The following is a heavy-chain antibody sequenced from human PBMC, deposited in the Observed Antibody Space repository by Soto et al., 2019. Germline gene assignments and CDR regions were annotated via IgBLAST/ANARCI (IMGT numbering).Heavy chain of an antibody. V-gene: IGHV4-34*01. CDR1: GGSFSGYY. J-gene: IGHJ3*01. D-gene: IGHD3-3*01. CDR2: VNHSGNI. CDR3: ARGSHFDFSSGYADSFDV. Sequence: SETLSLTCAVYGGSFSGYYWGWFRQPPGKGLERIGEVNHSGNINYNPSLKTRLTVSVDTTKNQFSLKLSSMTAADTAVYYCARGSHFDFSSGYADSFDVWGQGTLVTVSS.